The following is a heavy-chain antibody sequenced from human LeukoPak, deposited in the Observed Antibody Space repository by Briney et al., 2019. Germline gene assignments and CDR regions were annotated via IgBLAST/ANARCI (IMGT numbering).Heavy chain of an antibody. CDR2: ISGSGTTM. V-gene: IGHV3-11*04. Sequence: GGSLRLSCAASGFTVSSNYMSWVRQAPGKGLEWISYISGSGTTMYYADSVKGRFPIARDNAKNSLYVQMNSLRVEDTGVYYCARVGGPYPRRFDPWGQGTLVTVSS. CDR3: ARVGGPYPRRFDP. D-gene: IGHD2-15*01. CDR1: GFTVSSNY. J-gene: IGHJ5*02.